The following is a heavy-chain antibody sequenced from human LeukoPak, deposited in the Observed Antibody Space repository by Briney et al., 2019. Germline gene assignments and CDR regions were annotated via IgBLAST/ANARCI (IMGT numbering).Heavy chain of an antibody. CDR2: IIPIFGTA. Sequence: VKVSCKASGGTFSSSAISWVRQAPGQGLEWMGRIIPIFGTANYAQKFQGRVTITTDEPTSTAYMELSSLRSEDTAVYYCARDLASPDIVVVPASNWFDPWGQGTLVTVSS. J-gene: IGHJ5*02. CDR3: ARDLASPDIVVVPASNWFDP. V-gene: IGHV1-69*05. CDR1: GGTFSSSA. D-gene: IGHD2-2*01.